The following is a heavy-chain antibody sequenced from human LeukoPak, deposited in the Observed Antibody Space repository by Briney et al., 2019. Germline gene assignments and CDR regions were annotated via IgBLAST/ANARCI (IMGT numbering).Heavy chain of an antibody. CDR3: ARDASSGSAEDYYYYGMDG. J-gene: IGHJ6*02. Sequence: SGGSLRLSYAASGFTFSSYAMHWVRQAPGKGLEWVAVISYDGSNKYYADSGKGRFTISTDNSKNTLYLQMNSLRSEDTAVYYCARDASSGSAEDYYYYGMDGWGQGTTVTVSS. V-gene: IGHV3-30-3*01. CDR1: GFTFSSYA. D-gene: IGHD6-19*01. CDR2: ISYDGSNK.